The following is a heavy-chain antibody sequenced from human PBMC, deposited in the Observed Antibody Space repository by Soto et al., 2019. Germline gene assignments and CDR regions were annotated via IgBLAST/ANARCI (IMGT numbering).Heavy chain of an antibody. CDR2: INHSGST. CDR3: ARDKITGLFDY. Sequence: PSETLSLTCAVYGGSFSDYYWTWIRQPPGTGLEWIGEINHSGSTNYNPSLKSRVTISVDTSKNQFSLKLTSVTAADTAVYYCARDKITGLFDYWGQGTLVT. D-gene: IGHD2-8*02. J-gene: IGHJ4*02. CDR1: GGSFSDYY. V-gene: IGHV4-34*01.